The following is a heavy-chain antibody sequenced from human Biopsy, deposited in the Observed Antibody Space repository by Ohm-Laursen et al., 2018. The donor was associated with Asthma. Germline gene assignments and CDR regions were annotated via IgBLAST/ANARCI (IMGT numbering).Heavy chain of an antibody. Sequence: SLRLSCAAPRFTYEMHWVRQAPGKGLEWVAVISYDGSSIYYADSVKGRFTISRDNPRNSLYLQLNSLRAEDTAVYYCAKARIHHFYDSGGYYQHDWGQGTLVTVSS. D-gene: IGHD3-22*01. CDR2: ISYDGSSI. CDR1: RFTYE. V-gene: IGHV3-30-3*01. J-gene: IGHJ4*02. CDR3: AKARIHHFYDSGGYYQHD.